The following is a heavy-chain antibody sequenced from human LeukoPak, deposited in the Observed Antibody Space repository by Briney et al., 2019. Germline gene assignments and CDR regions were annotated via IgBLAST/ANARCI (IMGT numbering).Heavy chain of an antibody. CDR2: INPNSGGT. V-gene: IGHV1-2*06. J-gene: IGHJ4*02. CDR1: GYTFTGYY. Sequence: GASVKVSCKASGYTFTGYYMHWVRQAPGQGLEWMGRINPNSGGTNYAQKFQGRVTMTRDTSISTAYMELSRLRSDDTAVYYCARAVHWVRPLDYWGQGTLVTVSS. CDR3: ARAVHWVRPLDY. D-gene: IGHD1-1*01.